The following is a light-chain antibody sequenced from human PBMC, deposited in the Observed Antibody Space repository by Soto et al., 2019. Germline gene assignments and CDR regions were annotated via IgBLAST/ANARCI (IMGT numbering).Light chain of an antibody. CDR2: DAS. J-gene: IGKJ3*01. V-gene: IGKV3-11*01. Sequence: EIVLTQSPATLSLSPGERATLSCRASQSVSSYLAWYQQKPGQAPRLLIYDASNRATGIPARFSGSGSGTDFTHTISSLEPEDFAVYYCQQRSNWHFTFGPGTKVDIK. CDR1: QSVSSY. CDR3: QQRSNWHFT.